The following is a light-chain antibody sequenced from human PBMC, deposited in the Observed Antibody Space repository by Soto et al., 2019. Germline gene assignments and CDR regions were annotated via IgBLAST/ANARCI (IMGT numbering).Light chain of an antibody. CDR1: QSLSSS. V-gene: IGKV3-11*01. CDR3: QQRGNWPPT. Sequence: ELVLTQSPATLSLSPGERATLSCRASQSLSSSLAWYQQKPGQPPRLLIYDESNRATGIPARFSGSGSGTDFTLTITSLEPEDFAVYYCQQRGNWPPTFGQGTKVEIK. CDR2: DES. J-gene: IGKJ1*01.